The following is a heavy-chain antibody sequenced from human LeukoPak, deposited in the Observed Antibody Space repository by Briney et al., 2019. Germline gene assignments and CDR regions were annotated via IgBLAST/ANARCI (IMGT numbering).Heavy chain of an antibody. CDR2: MSPNSGDT. J-gene: IGHJ4*02. CDR3: ARGRQLVGGFDY. Sequence: ASVKVSCKASGHTFTSYDINWVRQATGQGLEWMGWMSPNSGDTGYAQKFQGRVTITADESTSTAYMELSSLRSEDTAVYYCARGRQLVGGFDYWGQGTLVTVSS. D-gene: IGHD6-6*01. CDR1: GHTFTSYD. V-gene: IGHV1-8*01.